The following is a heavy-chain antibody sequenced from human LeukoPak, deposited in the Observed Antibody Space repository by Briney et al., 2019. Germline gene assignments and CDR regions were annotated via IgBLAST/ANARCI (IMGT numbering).Heavy chain of an antibody. CDR1: GFTFSSYA. CDR3: ARDRVGTSIRGTDI. D-gene: IGHD3-10*01. V-gene: IGHV3-21*01. Sequence: GGSLRLSCAASGFTFSSYAMSWVRQAPGKGLEWVSSISSSSSYIYYADSVKGRFTISRDNAKNSLYLQMNSLRAEDTAVYYCARDRVGTSIRGTDIWGQGTMVTVSS. CDR2: ISSSSSYI. J-gene: IGHJ3*02.